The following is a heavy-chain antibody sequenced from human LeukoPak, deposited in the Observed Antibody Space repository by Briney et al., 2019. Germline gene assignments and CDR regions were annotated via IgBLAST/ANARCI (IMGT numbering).Heavy chain of an antibody. D-gene: IGHD3-22*01. CDR3: ARVTEQGWLLDAFDI. CDR1: GYTFTSYY. V-gene: IGHV1-69*05. Sequence: SVKVSCKASGYTFTSYYMHWVRQAPGQGLEWMGGIIPIFGTANYAQKFQGRVTITTDESTSTAYMELSSLRSEDTAVYYCARVTEQGWLLDAFDIWGQGTMVTVSS. J-gene: IGHJ3*02. CDR2: IIPIFGTA.